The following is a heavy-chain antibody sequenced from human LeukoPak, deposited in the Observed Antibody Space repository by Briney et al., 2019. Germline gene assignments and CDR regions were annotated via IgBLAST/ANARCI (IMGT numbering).Heavy chain of an antibody. Sequence: GASLQISCGGSGSRFDSYWIAWVRQLPGKGLEWMGMTHPGESDSRYNPSFRGQVTISVDKSIDAAYLQWNSLKASDTALYFCARHEGRGSGYNFAAFDMWGQGTMVTV. CDR2: THPGESDS. D-gene: IGHD5-24*01. CDR3: ARHEGRGSGYNFAAFDM. V-gene: IGHV5-51*01. J-gene: IGHJ3*02. CDR1: GSRFDSYW.